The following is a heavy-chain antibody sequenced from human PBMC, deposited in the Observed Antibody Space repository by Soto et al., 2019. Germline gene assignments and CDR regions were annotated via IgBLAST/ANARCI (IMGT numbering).Heavy chain of an antibody. CDR1: VFTFISYG. CDR3: ARGYCSSTSCYSRFYYYYGMDV. CDR2: IWYDGSNK. J-gene: IGHJ6*02. V-gene: IGHV3-33*01. D-gene: IGHD2-2*01. Sequence: PGWSLRLSCASSVFTFISYGMHWVRQAPGKGLEWVAVIWYDGSNKYYADSVKGRFTISRDNSKNTLYLQMNSLRAEDTAVYYCARGYCSSTSCYSRFYYYYGMDVWGQGTTVTVSS.